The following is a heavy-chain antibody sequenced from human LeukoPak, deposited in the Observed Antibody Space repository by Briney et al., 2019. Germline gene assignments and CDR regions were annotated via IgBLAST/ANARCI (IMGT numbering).Heavy chain of an antibody. V-gene: IGHV3-21*01. CDR2: ISSSSSYR. CDR1: GFTFSRYS. Sequence: GGSLRLSCAASGFTFSRYSMNWVRQAPGKGLEWVSSISSSSSYRYYADSVKGRFTISRDNAKNSLHLQMNSLRAEDTAGYYCMSYAGRIDEYWGQGTLVTVSS. CDR3: MSYAGRIDEY. D-gene: IGHD3-16*01. J-gene: IGHJ4*02.